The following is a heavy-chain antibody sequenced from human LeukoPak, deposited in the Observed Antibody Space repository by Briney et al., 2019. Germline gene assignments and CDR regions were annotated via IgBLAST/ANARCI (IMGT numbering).Heavy chain of an antibody. V-gene: IGHV3-7*01. Sequence: GGSLRLSCAASGFRFDDYTMHWVRQAPGKGLEWVANIKQDGSEKYYVDSVKGRFTISRDNAKNSLYLQMNSLRAEDTAVYYCARVFRIAAAGDYWGQGTLVTVSS. CDR2: IKQDGSEK. CDR1: GFRFDDYT. J-gene: IGHJ4*02. D-gene: IGHD6-13*01. CDR3: ARVFRIAAAGDY.